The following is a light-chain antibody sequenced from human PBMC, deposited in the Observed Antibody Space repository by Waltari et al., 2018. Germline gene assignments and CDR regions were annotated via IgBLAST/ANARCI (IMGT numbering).Light chain of an antibody. CDR1: QSVRSN. J-gene: IGKJ1*01. Sequence: EIVMTQSPATLSVSPGAGATLSCRASQSVRSNLAWYQQKPGQSPRLLIYGTSARATGIPTRFSGSGSGTEFTLTITSMQSEDFAVYYCQQYDNWPQTFGQGTKVEIQ. CDR3: QQYDNWPQT. CDR2: GTS. V-gene: IGKV3-15*01.